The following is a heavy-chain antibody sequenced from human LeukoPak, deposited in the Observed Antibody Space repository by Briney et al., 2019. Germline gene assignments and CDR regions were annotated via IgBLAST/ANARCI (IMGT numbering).Heavy chain of an antibody. J-gene: IGHJ4*02. Sequence: PSETLSLTCAVYGGSFSGYHWSWIRQPPGKGLEWIGEINHSGSTNYNPSLKSRVTISEDTSKNQFSLKLSSVTAADTAVYYCARMSSSGWGQGTLVTVSS. CDR1: GGSFSGYH. CDR3: ARMSSSG. V-gene: IGHV4-34*01. CDR2: INHSGST. D-gene: IGHD2-15*01.